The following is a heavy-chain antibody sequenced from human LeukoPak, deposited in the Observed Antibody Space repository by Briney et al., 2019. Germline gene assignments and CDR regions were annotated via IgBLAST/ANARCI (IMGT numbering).Heavy chain of an antibody. CDR1: GFTFSSYA. CDR2: ISGSGGST. V-gene: IGHV3-23*01. CDR3: AVSGPVIAGGLDY. J-gene: IGHJ4*02. D-gene: IGHD2-21*01. Sequence: GGSLRLSCAASGFTFSSYAMSWVRQAPGKGLEWVSTISGSGGSTYYADSVKGRFTISRDNSKNTLYLQMNSLKAEDTALYYCAVSGPVIAGGLDYWGQGTLVTVSS.